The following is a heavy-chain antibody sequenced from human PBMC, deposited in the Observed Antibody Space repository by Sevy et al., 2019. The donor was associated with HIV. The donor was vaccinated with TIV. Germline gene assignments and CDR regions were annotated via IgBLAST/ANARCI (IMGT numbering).Heavy chain of an antibody. Sequence: SETLSLTCTVSGGSISGYYWSWIRQPPGKGLEWIGYIYYSGGTDYNPSLKSRVTISVDTSKNQVSLRLSSVTAAETAVYYCARVPCSSTSCYGYYFDYWGQGTLVTVSS. CDR2: IYYSGGT. CDR1: GGSISGYY. V-gene: IGHV4-59*01. J-gene: IGHJ4*02. D-gene: IGHD2-2*01. CDR3: ARVPCSSTSCYGYYFDY.